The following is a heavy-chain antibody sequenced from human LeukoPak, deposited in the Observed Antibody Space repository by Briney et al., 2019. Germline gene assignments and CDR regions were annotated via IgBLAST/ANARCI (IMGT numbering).Heavy chain of an antibody. CDR1: GFTFSNAW. CDR2: IKSKTDGGTT. D-gene: IGHD5-12*01. CDR3: ATCFNTVADAFDI. Sequence: GGSLRLSCAASGFTFSNAWMSWVRQAPGKGLEWVGRIKSKTDGGTTDYAAPVKGRFTISRDDSKNTLYLQMNSLRAEDTALYYCATCFNTVADAFDIWGEGTMVTVSS. V-gene: IGHV3-15*01. J-gene: IGHJ3*02.